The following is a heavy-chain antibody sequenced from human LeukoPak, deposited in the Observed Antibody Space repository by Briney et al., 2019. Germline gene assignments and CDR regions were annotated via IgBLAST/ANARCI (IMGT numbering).Heavy chain of an antibody. CDR1: GYNFTNYG. D-gene: IGHD1-1*01. Sequence: VASMTVSCTASGYNFTNYGIAWVRQAPGQGLEWMGWISAYNGNTNYARKFQARVTMTIDRATRTVYMDLKRLRLDDTAVYYCVRVWPPNAVDRGMTYSYFNALDVWGQGTTVIVSS. CDR2: ISAYNGNT. V-gene: IGHV1-18*01. CDR3: VRVWPPNAVDRGMTYSYFNALDV. J-gene: IGHJ6*02.